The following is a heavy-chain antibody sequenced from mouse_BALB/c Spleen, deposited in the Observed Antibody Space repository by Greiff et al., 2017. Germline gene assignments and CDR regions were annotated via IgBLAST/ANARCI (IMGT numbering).Heavy chain of an antibody. CDR3: ARRYYYAMDY. J-gene: IGHJ4*01. CDR1: GFNIKDYY. V-gene: IGHV14-4*02. Sequence: VQLQQSGAELVRSGASVKLSCTASGFNIKDYYMHWVKQRPEQGLEWIGWIDPENGDTEYAPKFQGKATMTADTSSSTAYMQLSSLTSENSAVYFCARRYYYAMDYWGQGTSVTVSS. CDR2: IDPENGDT.